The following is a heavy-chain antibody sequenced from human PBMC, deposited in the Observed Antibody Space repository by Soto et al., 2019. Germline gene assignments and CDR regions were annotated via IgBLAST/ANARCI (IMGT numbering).Heavy chain of an antibody. CDR3: ARGGITPSMFFFDY. V-gene: IGHV4-34*01. D-gene: IGHD3-10*02. Sequence: QVQLHQWGTGLLKPSETLSLTCSVPGESFSGHFWTWIRQPPGKGLEWIGEIDYSGATHYNASVKSRVSMSVDTTKKQVSLKVTSVTAADTAVYYCARGGITPSMFFFDYWGQGTLVIVSS. CDR2: IDYSGAT. CDR1: GESFSGHF. J-gene: IGHJ4*02.